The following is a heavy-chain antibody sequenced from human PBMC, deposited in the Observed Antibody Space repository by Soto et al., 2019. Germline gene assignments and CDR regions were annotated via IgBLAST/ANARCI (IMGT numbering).Heavy chain of an antibody. CDR3: ANSPPSAYFDWLPLDY. J-gene: IGHJ4*02. D-gene: IGHD3-9*01. CDR1: GFTFSSYG. Sequence: PGGSLRLSCAASGFTFSSYGMHWVRQAPGKGLEWVAVISYDGSNKYYADSVKGRFTISRDNSKNTLYLQMNSLRAEGTAVYYCANSPPSAYFDWLPLDYWGQGTLVTVSS. V-gene: IGHV3-30*18. CDR2: ISYDGSNK.